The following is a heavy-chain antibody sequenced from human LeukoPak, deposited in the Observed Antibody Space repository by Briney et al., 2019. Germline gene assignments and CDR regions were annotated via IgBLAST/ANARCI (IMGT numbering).Heavy chain of an antibody. D-gene: IGHD6-19*01. J-gene: IGHJ5*02. V-gene: IGHV3-7*01. CDR1: GFSFSSYW. CDR3: ARDQGWPLNRFDI. CDR2: IKQDGSEK. Sequence: GGSLRLSCAASGFSFSSYWMSWVRQAPGKGLEWVADIKQDGSEKKYVDSVRGRFTISRDNAKNLLYLQMNSLRGEDTAVYYCARDQGWPLNRFDIWGQGTLVTVSS.